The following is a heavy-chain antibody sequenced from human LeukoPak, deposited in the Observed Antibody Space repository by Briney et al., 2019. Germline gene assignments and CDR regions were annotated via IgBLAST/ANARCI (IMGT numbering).Heavy chain of an antibody. Sequence: GGSLRLSCAASGFIFSSYAMSWVRQAPGKGLEWVSTISGSGDYTFYADSVKGRFTISRDNSKNTLYLQMNSLRAEDTAVYYCAKGHYYGSGSLDYWGQGTLVTVSS. CDR2: ISGSGDYT. J-gene: IGHJ4*02. CDR3: AKGHYYGSGSLDY. D-gene: IGHD3-10*01. CDR1: GFIFSSYA. V-gene: IGHV3-23*01.